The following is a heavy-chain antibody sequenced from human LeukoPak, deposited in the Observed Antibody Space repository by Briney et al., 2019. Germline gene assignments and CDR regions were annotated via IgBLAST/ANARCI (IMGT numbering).Heavy chain of an antibody. Sequence: PSETLSLTCTVSGGSISSSSYYWGWIRQPPGKGLEWIGSIYYSGGTYYNPSLKSRVTISVDTSKNQFSLKLSSVTAADTAVYYCASPLRFFEEGHEFDPWGQGTLVTVSS. CDR2: IYYSGGT. D-gene: IGHD3-9*01. CDR1: GGSISSSSYY. J-gene: IGHJ5*02. CDR3: ASPLRFFEEGHEFDP. V-gene: IGHV4-39*01.